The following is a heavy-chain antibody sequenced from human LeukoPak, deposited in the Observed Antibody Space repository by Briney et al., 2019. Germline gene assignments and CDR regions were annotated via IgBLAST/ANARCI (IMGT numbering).Heavy chain of an antibody. Sequence: LPGGSLRLSCAASGFTFSSYGMHWVRQAPGKGLEWVAFIRYDGSNKYYADSVKGRFTISRDNSKNTLYLQMNSLRAEDTAVYYCANVFYYDRSTYQYYFDYWGQGTLVTVSS. CDR1: GFTFSSYG. CDR2: IRYDGSNK. J-gene: IGHJ4*02. CDR3: ANVFYYDRSTYQYYFDY. D-gene: IGHD3-22*01. V-gene: IGHV3-30*02.